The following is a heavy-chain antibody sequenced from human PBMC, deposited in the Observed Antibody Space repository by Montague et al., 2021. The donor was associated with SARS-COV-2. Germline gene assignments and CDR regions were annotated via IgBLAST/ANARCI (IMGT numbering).Heavy chain of an antibody. Sequence: SETLSLTCAVYGGSFSGYYWSWIRQPPGKGLEWIGEINHSGSANYNPSLTSRVTISVDTSTNQFSLKLSSVTAADTAVYYCAGYYYDSSGHYDYWGQGTLVTVSS. CDR1: GGSFSGYY. CDR3: AGYYYDSSGHYDY. D-gene: IGHD3-22*01. J-gene: IGHJ4*02. CDR2: INHSGSA. V-gene: IGHV4-34*01.